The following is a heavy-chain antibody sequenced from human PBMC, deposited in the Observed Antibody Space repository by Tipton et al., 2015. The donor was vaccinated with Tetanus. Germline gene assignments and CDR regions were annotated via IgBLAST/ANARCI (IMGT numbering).Heavy chain of an antibody. J-gene: IGHJ4*02. CDR2: ISYSGST. CDR1: GASISSSRRFD. Sequence: TLSLTCTVSGASISSSRRFDCGWIRQPPGKGLEWIGNISYSGSTSYSPSLKSRVTMSVDTSRNQFPLNLTSVTAADTAVYYCARHLTHTYTSRYFDYWGLGSLVTVSS. CDR3: ARHLTHTYTSRYFDY. V-gene: IGHV4-39*01. D-gene: IGHD2-2*02.